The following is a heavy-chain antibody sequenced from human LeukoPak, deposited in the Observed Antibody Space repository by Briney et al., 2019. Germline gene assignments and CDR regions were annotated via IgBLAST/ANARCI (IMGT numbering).Heavy chain of an antibody. CDR1: GLTFSSYA. CDR3: AKDLFETHWGEVFDY. CDR2: TWNDGSKA. Sequence: PGGSLRLSCAASGLTFSSYAMHWVRQAPGKGLEWVAVTWNDGSKAAYADSVRGRFTVSRDNSKNTVFLQMDSLRVDDTAVYYCAKDLFETHWGEVFDYWGQGTLVIVSS. J-gene: IGHJ4*02. V-gene: IGHV3-30*02. D-gene: IGHD7-27*01.